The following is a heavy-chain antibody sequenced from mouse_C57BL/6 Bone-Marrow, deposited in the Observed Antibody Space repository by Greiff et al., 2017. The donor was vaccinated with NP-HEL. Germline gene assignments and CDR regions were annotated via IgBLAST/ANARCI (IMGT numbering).Heavy chain of an antibody. V-gene: IGHV5-9-1*02. J-gene: IGHJ4*01. D-gene: IGHD2-4*01. CDR2: ISSGGDYI. CDR3: TRDDYDAVYAMDY. CDR1: GFTFSSYA. Sequence: EVQRVESGEGLVKPGGSLKLSCAASGFTFSSYAMSWVRQTPEKRLEWVAYISSGGDYIYYADTVKGRFTISRDNARNTLYLQMSSLKSEDTAMYYCTRDDYDAVYAMDYWGQGTSVTVSS.